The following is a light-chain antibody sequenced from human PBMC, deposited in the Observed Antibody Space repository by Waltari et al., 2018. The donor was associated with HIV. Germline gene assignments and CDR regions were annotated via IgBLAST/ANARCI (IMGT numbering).Light chain of an antibody. CDR2: DDS. CDR1: NIGGEI. CDR3: QLWDSRGNHVV. Sequence: SFVLTQSPSMSVAPGETARIACGGNNIGGEIVHWYQQKPGQAPVLVMYDDSDRPSGIPERFSGSNSKNTATLTISRVEAGDEADYYCQLWDSRGNHVVFGGGTKLTVL. V-gene: IGLV3-21*04. J-gene: IGLJ2*01.